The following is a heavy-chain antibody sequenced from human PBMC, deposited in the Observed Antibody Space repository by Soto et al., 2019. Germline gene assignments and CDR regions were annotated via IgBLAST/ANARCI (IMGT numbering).Heavy chain of an antibody. CDR1: GGTFSSYA. J-gene: IGHJ4*02. CDR2: IIPIFGTA. Sequence: GSSVKVSCKDSGGTFSSYAIRWLRPAPGQGLEWMGGIIPIFGTANYAQKFQGRVTITADKSTSTAYMELSSLRSEDTAVYYCARDLSELTPHDYSSQGTSDTVSS. V-gene: IGHV1-69*06. D-gene: IGHD1-26*01. CDR3: ARDLSELTPHDY.